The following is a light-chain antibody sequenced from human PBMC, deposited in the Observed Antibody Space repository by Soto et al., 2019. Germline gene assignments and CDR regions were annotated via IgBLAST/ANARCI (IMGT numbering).Light chain of an antibody. CDR2: EAL. Sequence: ETLFTQSPATLSLSPGERATLSCRASRSISTYLAWYQQKPGQAPRILIYEALNRDTGIPARFSGSGSGTDCTLTISSLEPEDFAVYYCQQRDNWPLTFGGGTKVDIK. J-gene: IGKJ4*02. CDR3: QQRDNWPLT. V-gene: IGKV3-11*01. CDR1: RSISTY.